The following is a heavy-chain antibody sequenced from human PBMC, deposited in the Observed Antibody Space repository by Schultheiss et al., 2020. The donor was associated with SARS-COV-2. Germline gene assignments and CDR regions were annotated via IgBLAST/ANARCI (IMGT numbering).Heavy chain of an antibody. Sequence: GESLKISCAASGFTFSSYWMHWVRQVPGKGLVWVARIDNHGYTKDYADSVRGRFTISRDNAKNSLYLQMNSLRAEDTAVYYCARGGDYGTYYYYGMDVWGQGTTVTVSS. CDR2: IDNHGYTK. CDR3: ARGGDYGTYYYYGMDV. V-gene: IGHV3-74*01. D-gene: IGHD4-17*01. J-gene: IGHJ6*02. CDR1: GFTFSSYW.